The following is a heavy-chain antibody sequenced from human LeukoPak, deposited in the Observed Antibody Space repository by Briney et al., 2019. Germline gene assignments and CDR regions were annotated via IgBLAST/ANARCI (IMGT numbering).Heavy chain of an antibody. Sequence: GGSLRLSCAASGFTFSSYSMNWVRQAPGKGLEWVSYISSSSSTIYYADAVKGRFTISRDNAKNSVYLQMNSLRVEDTAVYYCARSDRGGSYSHFDYWGQGTLVTVSS. D-gene: IGHD3-16*01. J-gene: IGHJ4*02. V-gene: IGHV3-48*01. CDR1: GFTFSSYS. CDR2: ISSSSSTI. CDR3: ARSDRGGSYSHFDY.